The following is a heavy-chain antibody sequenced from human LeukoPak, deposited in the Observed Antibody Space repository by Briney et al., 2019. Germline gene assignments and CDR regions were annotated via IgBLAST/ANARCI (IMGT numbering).Heavy chain of an antibody. CDR3: ARDPQYYYGSGYYFDY. Sequence: GGSLRLSCAASGFTFSNYPMNWVRQAPGKGLEWVSYISSSSGIISYADSVKGRFTISRDNAKNSLFLQMNSLRAEDTAVYYCARDPQYYYGSGYYFDYWGQGTLVTVSS. V-gene: IGHV3-48*04. J-gene: IGHJ4*02. CDR2: ISSSSGII. CDR1: GFTFSNYP. D-gene: IGHD3-10*01.